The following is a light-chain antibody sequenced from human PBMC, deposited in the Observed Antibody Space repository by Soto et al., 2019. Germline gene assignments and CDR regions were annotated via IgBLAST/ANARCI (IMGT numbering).Light chain of an antibody. Sequence: TLSASVGDRVTLTCRATQTIGNNLAWYLQRPGQAPRLLMYGASTRATDVPARFSGSGSGTEFTLTITCFQSEDFAIYKCQQYKFLPRTFG. J-gene: IGKJ2*01. CDR1: QTIGNN. CDR2: GAS. V-gene: IGKV3-15*01. CDR3: QQYKFLPRT.